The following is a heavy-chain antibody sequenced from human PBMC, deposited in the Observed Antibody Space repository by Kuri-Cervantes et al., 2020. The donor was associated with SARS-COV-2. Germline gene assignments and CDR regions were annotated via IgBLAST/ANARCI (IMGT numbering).Heavy chain of an antibody. CDR3: ARVGDIVVVPAAITA. D-gene: IGHD2-2*02. Sequence: SETLSLTCTVSGGSISGYYWGWIRQPPGKGLEWIGSIYHSGSTYYNPSLKSRVTISVDTSKNQFSLKLSSVTAADTAVYYCARVGDIVVVPAAITAWGQGTLVTVSS. J-gene: IGHJ5*02. CDR1: GGSISGYY. CDR2: IYHSGST. V-gene: IGHV4-38-2*02.